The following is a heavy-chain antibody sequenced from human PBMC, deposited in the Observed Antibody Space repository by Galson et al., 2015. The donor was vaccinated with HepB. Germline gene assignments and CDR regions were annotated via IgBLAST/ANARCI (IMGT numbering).Heavy chain of an antibody. CDR1: GYRFTSFW. CDR2: IAPSDSYT. CDR3: ASRHSYFRAGTWYNVSDF. D-gene: IGHD3-10*01. Sequence: QSGAEVKQPGESLRISCKASGYRFTSFWISWVRQMTGKGLEWMGRIAPSDSYTDYSPSFQGHVTISADKSITTAYLQLSSLKASDTAMYYGASRHSYFRAGTWYNVSDFWGQGTMVTVSS. J-gene: IGHJ4*02. V-gene: IGHV5-10-1*01.